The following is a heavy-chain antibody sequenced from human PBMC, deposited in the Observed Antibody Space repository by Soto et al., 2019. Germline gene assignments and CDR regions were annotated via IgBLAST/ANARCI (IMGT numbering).Heavy chain of an antibody. D-gene: IGHD3-16*02. CDR2: IYYSGST. V-gene: IGHV4-31*03. CDR1: GGSISSGGYY. Sequence: QVQLQESGPGLVKPSQTLSLTCTVSGGSISSGGYYWSWIRQHPGKGLEWIGYIYYSGSTYYNPSLKSRVTISVDTSKNQFSLKLSSVTAADTAVYYCARAPRYDYVWGSYRHNYFDYWGQGTLVTVSS. CDR3: ARAPRYDYVWGSYRHNYFDY. J-gene: IGHJ4*02.